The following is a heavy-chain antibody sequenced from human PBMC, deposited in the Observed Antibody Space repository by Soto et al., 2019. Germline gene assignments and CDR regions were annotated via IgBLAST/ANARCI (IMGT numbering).Heavy chain of an antibody. Sequence: SETLSLTCAVSSGSISSSNWWSWVRQPPGKGLEWIGEIYHSGSTNYNPSLKSRVTISVDTSKNQFSLKLSSVTAADTAVYYCARHMSILAARVLKGYYYYYMDVWGKGTTVTVSS. CDR2: IYHSGST. D-gene: IGHD6-6*01. V-gene: IGHV4-4*02. CDR3: ARHMSILAARVLKGYYYYYMDV. CDR1: SGSISSSNW. J-gene: IGHJ6*03.